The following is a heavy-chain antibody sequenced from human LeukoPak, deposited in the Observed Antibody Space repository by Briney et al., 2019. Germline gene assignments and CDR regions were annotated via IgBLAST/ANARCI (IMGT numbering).Heavy chain of an antibody. J-gene: IGHJ4*02. CDR1: GGSFSDYY. D-gene: IGHD2-2*01. CDR2: IYTSGST. CDR3: ASYCSTTSCPFDY. Sequence: SETLSLTCTVSGGSFSDYYWSWIRQPAGKGLEWIGRIYTSGSTNYNPSLKSRVTMSLDRSKNQFSLRLTSVTVADAAVYYCASYCSTTSCPFDYWGQGTLVTVSS. V-gene: IGHV4-4*07.